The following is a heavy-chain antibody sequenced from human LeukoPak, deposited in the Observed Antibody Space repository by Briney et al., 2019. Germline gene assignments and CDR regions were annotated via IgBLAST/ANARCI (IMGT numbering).Heavy chain of an antibody. CDR3: ARALVGAYYYYMDV. CDR2: ISSRGSTI. CDR1: GFTFSDYY. Sequence: GGSLRLSCAASGFTFSDYYMSWIRQAPGKGLEWVSYISSRGSTIYYADSVKGRFTISRDNAKNSLYLQMNSLRAEDTAVYYCARALVGAYYYYMDVWGKGTTVTVSS. J-gene: IGHJ6*03. D-gene: IGHD1-26*01. V-gene: IGHV3-11*01.